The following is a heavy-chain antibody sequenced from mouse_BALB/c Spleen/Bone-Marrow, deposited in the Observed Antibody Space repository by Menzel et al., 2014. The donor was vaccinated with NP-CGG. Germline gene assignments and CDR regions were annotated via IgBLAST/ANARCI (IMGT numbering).Heavy chain of an antibody. J-gene: IGHJ2*01. Sequence: ESGAELAKPGASVKMPCKASGYTFTSYWMHWVKQRPGQGLEWIGYINPSTGYTEYNQKFKDKATLTADKSSSTAYMQLSSLTSEDSAVYYCARDPYYYGFDYWGQGTTLTVSS. CDR2: INPSTGYT. CDR3: ARDPYYYGFDY. V-gene: IGHV1-7*01. D-gene: IGHD1-1*01. CDR1: GYTFTSYW.